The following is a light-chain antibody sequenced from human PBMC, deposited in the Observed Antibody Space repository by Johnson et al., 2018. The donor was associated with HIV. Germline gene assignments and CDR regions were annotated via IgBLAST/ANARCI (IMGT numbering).Light chain of an antibody. CDR2: DNN. V-gene: IGLV1-51*01. CDR1: SSNIGNNY. J-gene: IGLJ1*01. CDR3: GTWDSSLSAYV. Sequence: QSVLTQPPSVSAAPGQKVTISCSGSSSNIGNNYVSWYQQLPGTAPKLLISDNNKRPSGISDRFSASKSGTSATLGITALQTGDEADYYCGTWDSSLSAYVFGTGTKVTVL.